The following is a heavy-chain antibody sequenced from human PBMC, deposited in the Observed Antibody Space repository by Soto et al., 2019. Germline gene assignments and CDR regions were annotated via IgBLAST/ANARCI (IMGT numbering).Heavy chain of an antibody. J-gene: IGHJ3*01. Sequence: GGSLRLSCAVSGFIINSHAMGWVRQAPGKGLEWVSAIGSRGRDTYYADSVKGRFTISRDNSKNTVSLQMTSLRAEDTAVYYCAILGGTYYAFDFWGQGTLVTVSS. V-gene: IGHV3-23*01. CDR2: IGSRGRDT. D-gene: IGHD1-26*01. CDR3: AILGGTYYAFDF. CDR1: GFIINSHA.